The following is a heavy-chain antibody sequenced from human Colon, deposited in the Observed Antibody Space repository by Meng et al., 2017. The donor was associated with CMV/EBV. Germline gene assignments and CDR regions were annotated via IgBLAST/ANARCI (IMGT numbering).Heavy chain of an antibody. V-gene: IGHV4-39*01. CDR2: LYYTGST. CDR3: ARQGGASPTTGVF. CDR1: GGSISSSSYY. J-gene: IGHJ4*02. D-gene: IGHD1-26*01. Sequence: SCTVSGGSISSSSYYWGWVRQPPGQGFEWIGSLYYTGSTYYNPSLGSQVSMSVDTSRNQFSLKVTSVTAADTAVYYCARQGGASPTTGVFWGQGILVTVSS.